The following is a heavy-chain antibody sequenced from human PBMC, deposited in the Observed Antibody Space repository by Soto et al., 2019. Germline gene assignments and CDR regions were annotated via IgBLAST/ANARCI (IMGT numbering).Heavy chain of an antibody. CDR3: ARDPKWLRFGDGGLD. CDR1: GGSISSSNW. CDR2: IYHSGST. V-gene: IGHV4-4*02. J-gene: IGHJ4*02. D-gene: IGHD5-12*01. Sequence: QVQLQESGPGLVKPSGTLSLTCAVSGGSISSSNWWSWVRQPPGKGLEWIGEIYHSGSTNYNPSLQSRVTISVDKSKNQFSLKLSSVTAADTAVYYCARDPKWLRFGDGGLDWGQGTLVTVSS.